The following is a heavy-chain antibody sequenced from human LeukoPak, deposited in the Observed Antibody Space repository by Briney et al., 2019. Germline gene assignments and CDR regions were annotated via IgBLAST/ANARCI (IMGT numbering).Heavy chain of an antibody. CDR1: AGSIISYY. J-gene: IGHJ5*02. CDR2: IYYIGST. CDR3: ARGDILTGYSYDP. D-gene: IGHD3-9*01. V-gene: IGHV4-59*01. Sequence: TSSETLSLTCTVSAGSIISYYCSWIRQPPGKGLEWIGYIYYIGSTNSNPSLKSRVTISVDTSKNQFSLKLSSVTAADTAVYYCARGDILTGYSYDPWGQGTLVTVSS.